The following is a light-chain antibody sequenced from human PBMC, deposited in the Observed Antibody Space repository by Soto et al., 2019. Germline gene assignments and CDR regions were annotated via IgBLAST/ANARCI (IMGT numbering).Light chain of an antibody. J-gene: IGKJ1*01. CDR1: QNINNW. V-gene: IGKV1-5*03. CDR3: QQYNTYSWT. CDR2: EAS. Sequence: DIQMTQSPSTLSASVGDRVTITCRASQNINNWLAWYQQKPGKAPNLLIYEASNLESGVPSRFGGSRSGTEFTLTISSLQPEDFATYYCQQYNTYSWTFGQGTKAEIE.